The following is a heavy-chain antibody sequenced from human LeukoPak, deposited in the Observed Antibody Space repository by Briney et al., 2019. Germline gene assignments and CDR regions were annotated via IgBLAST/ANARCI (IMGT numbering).Heavy chain of an antibody. CDR2: IKQDGSEK. Sequence: GGSLRLSCAASGFTFSSYWMSWVRQAPGKGLEWVANIKQDGSEKYYVDSVKGRFTISRDNAKNSLYLQMNGLRAEDTAVYYCARDDDSSGYYYDYWGQGTLVTVSS. J-gene: IGHJ4*02. CDR3: ARDDDSSGYYYDY. V-gene: IGHV3-7*01. D-gene: IGHD3-22*01. CDR1: GFTFSSYW.